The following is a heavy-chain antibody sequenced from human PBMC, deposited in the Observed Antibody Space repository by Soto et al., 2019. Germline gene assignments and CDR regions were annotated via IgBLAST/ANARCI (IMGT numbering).Heavy chain of an antibody. J-gene: IGHJ5*02. CDR1: GGSISKFY. CDR3: VRAGSKSLRDWFDP. CDR2: VYGTGTT. V-gene: IGHV4-4*07. Sequence: PSETLSLTCNVSGGSISKFYWAWIRKTAGNGLEWMGRVYGTGTTDYNPSLRSRVAMSVDISKKTFSLRLRSVTGAESGVYYCVRAGSKSLRDWFDPWGQGILVTVSS.